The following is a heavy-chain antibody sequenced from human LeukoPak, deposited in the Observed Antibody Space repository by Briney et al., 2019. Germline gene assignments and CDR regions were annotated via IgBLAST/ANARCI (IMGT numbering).Heavy chain of an antibody. D-gene: IGHD1-26*01. J-gene: IGHJ4*02. Sequence: ASVKVSCKASGYTFTSYGISWVRHAPGQRLEWMGWISAYNGNTNYAQKLQGRVTMTTDTSTSTAYMELRSLRSDDTAVYYCASSPSSDSGSYRHWGQGTLVTVSS. CDR2: ISAYNGNT. V-gene: IGHV1-18*01. CDR3: ASSPSSDSGSYRH. CDR1: GYTFTSYG.